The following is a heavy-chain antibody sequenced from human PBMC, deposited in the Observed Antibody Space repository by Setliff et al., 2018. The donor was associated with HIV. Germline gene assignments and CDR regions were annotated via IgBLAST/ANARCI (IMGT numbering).Heavy chain of an antibody. V-gene: IGHV4-61*02. CDR3: ARDREDDGDYVAFDI. Sequence: LSLTCTVSGGSISSGSYYWSWIRQPAGKGLEWIGRIYTSGSTNYNPSLKSRVTISVDTSKNQFSLKLSSVTAADTAVYYCARDREDDGDYVAFDIWVQGTMVTVSS. CDR1: GGSISSGSYY. J-gene: IGHJ3*02. CDR2: IYTSGST. D-gene: IGHD4-17*01.